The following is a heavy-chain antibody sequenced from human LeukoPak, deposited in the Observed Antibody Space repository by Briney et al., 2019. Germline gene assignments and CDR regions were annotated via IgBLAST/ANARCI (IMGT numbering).Heavy chain of an antibody. CDR2: FDPEDGET. V-gene: IGHV1-24*01. J-gene: IGHJ4*02. CDR3: ARVPLIEGGYFDY. Sequence: ASVKVSCKVSGYTLTELSMHWVRQAPGKGLEWMGGFDPEDGETIYAQKFQGRVTMTEDTSTDTAYMELRSLRSDDTAVYYCARVPLIEGGYFDYWGQGTLVTVSS. CDR1: GYTLTELS. D-gene: IGHD3-22*01.